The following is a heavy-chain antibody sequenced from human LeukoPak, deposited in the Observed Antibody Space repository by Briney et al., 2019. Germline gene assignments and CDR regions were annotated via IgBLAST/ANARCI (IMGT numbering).Heavy chain of an antibody. J-gene: IGHJ5*02. CDR1: GGTFSSYA. CDR2: IIPIFGTA. CDR3: AWGGGHCSSTSCYAGNWFDP. V-gene: IGHV1-69*06. D-gene: IGHD2-2*01. Sequence: SVKVSCKASGGTFSSYAISWVRQAPGQGLEWMGGIIPIFGTANYAQKFQGRVTITADKSTGTAYMELSSLRYEVTAVYYCAWGGGHCSSTSCYAGNWFDPWGQGTLVTVSS.